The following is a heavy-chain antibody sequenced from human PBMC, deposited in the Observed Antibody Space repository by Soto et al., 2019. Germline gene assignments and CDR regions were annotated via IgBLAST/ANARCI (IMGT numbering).Heavy chain of an antibody. CDR2: ISYDGSNK. V-gene: IGHV3-30*18. J-gene: IGHJ4*02. CDR3: AKDPSIAAAVSDY. CDR1: GFTFSSYG. D-gene: IGHD6-13*01. Sequence: QVQLVESGGGVVQPGRSLRLSCAASGFTFSSYGMHWVRQAPGKGLEWVAVISYDGSNKYYADSVKGRFTISRDNSKNTLYLQMNSLRAEGTAVYYCAKDPSIAAAVSDYWGQGTLVTVSS.